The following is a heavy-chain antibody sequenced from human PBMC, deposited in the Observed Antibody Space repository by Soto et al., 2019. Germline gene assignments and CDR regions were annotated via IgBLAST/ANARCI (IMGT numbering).Heavy chain of an antibody. CDR3: GTGVLAGY. V-gene: IGHV3-74*01. CDR1: GFSITRYW. CDR2: INSDGGSR. Sequence: EVQLVQSGGGLVQPGGSLRLSCAASGFSITRYWMHWVRQAPGKGLEWVSRINSDGGSRGYADSVKGRFTISRDNRRNTLYLQMNRLRVEYKAVYYCGTGVLAGYWGLGTLVTVSS. J-gene: IGHJ4*02. D-gene: IGHD3-3*01.